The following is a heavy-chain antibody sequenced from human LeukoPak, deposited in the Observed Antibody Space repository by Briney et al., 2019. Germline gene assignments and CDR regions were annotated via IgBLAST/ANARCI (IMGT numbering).Heavy chain of an antibody. D-gene: IGHD6-13*01. J-gene: IGHJ4*02. CDR1: GGSISSHY. Sequence: PSETLSLTCTVSGGSISSHYWSWIRQPPGKGLEWRGGIYYSGSTNYNPSLKSRVTISVDTSKNQFSLKLSSVTAADTAVYYCARGSSLRFDYWGQGTLVTVSS. CDR2: IYYSGST. V-gene: IGHV4-59*11. CDR3: ARGSSLRFDY.